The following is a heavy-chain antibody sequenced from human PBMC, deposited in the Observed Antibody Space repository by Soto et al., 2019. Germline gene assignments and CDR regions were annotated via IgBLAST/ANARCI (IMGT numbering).Heavy chain of an antibody. J-gene: IGHJ5*02. CDR3: ARQPDYGDYGGGFDP. D-gene: IGHD4-17*01. CDR1: GFTFSSYW. CDR2: IKQDGSEK. V-gene: IGHV3-7*03. Sequence: EVQLVESGGGLVQPGGSLRLSCAASGFTFSSYWMSWVRQAPGKGLEWVANIKQDGSEKYYVDSVKGRFTISRDNAKNSLYLQRNSLRAEDTAVYYCARQPDYGDYGGGFDPWGQGTLVTVSS.